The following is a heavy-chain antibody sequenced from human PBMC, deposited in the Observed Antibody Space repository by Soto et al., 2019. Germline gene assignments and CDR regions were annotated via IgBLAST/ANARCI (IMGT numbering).Heavy chain of an antibody. J-gene: IGHJ4*02. V-gene: IGHV3-23*01. CDR2: IGVGGGDR. CDR1: GFTFSSYA. Sequence: EVQLLESGGGLVQPGGSLRLSCAASGFTFSSYAMSWVRQAPGKGLEWVSIIGVGGGDRYYPESVKGRFTISRDNSRDTLYLEMNSLRDEDTAVYYCARVRFGELVWCPGTLVTVSS. CDR3: ARVRFGELV. D-gene: IGHD3-10*01.